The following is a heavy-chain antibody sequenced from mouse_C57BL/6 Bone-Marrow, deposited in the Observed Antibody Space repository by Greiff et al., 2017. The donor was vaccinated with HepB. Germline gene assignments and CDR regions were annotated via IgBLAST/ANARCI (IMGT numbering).Heavy chain of an antibody. CDR2: ISDGGSYT. CDR3: ARDGRWLLRFAY. V-gene: IGHV5-4*01. CDR1: GFTFSSYA. Sequence: EVMLVESGGGLVKPGGSLKLSCAASGFTFSSYAMSWVRQTPEKRLEWVATISDGGSYTYYPDNVKGRFTISRDNAKNNLYLQMSHLKSEDTAMYYCARDGRWLLRFAYGGQGTLVTVSA. J-gene: IGHJ3*01. D-gene: IGHD2-3*01.